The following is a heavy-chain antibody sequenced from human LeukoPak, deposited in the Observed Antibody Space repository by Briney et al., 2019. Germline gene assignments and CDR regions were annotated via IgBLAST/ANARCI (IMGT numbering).Heavy chain of an antibody. J-gene: IGHJ5*02. CDR3: AGHDYPGSGSYR. CDR1: GGSLSSYY. Sequence: SETLSLTCTVSGGSLSSYYWSWIRQPAGKGLEWIGRIYTSGSTTYNPSLNSRVTVSVDTSKNPLSLKLSSVTAADAAVYYCAGHDYPGSGSYRWGQGTLVTVSS. V-gene: IGHV4-4*07. CDR2: IYTSGST. D-gene: IGHD3-10*01.